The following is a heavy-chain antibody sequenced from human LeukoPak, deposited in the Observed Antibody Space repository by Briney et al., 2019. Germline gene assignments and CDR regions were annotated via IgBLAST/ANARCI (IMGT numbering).Heavy chain of an antibody. CDR1: GFTFSRYG. V-gene: IGHV3-48*01. CDR3: AGEKDDQSYYYMDV. CDR2: INYSGRNM. D-gene: IGHD3-3*01. J-gene: IGHJ6*03. Sequence: PGGSLRLSCAASGFTFSRYGMNWVRQAPGKGLEWVAYINYSGRNMYYADSVKGRFTISRDNAMNSLSLQMNSLTVEDTAVYYCAGEKDDQSYYYMDVWGKGTTVTVSS.